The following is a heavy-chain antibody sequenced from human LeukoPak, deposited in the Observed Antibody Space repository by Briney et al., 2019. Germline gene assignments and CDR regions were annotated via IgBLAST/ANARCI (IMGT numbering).Heavy chain of an antibody. CDR1: GFTFSSYA. CDR2: ISYDGSNK. CDR3: ARDWGRRYSSGWYGDFDY. J-gene: IGHJ4*02. D-gene: IGHD6-19*01. V-gene: IGHV3-30-3*01. Sequence: GGSLRLSCAASGFTFSSYAMHWVRQAPGKGLEWVAVISYDGSNKYYADSVKGRFTISRDNSKNTLYLQMNSLRPEDTAVYYCARDWGRRYSSGWYGDFDYWGQGTLVTVSS.